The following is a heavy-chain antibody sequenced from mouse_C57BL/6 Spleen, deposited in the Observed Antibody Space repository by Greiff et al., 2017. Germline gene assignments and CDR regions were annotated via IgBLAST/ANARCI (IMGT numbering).Heavy chain of an antibody. J-gene: IGHJ4*01. V-gene: IGHV5-4*03. CDR1: GFTFSSYA. Sequence: DVMLVESGGGLVKPGGSLKLSCAASGFTFSSYAMSWVRQTPEKRLEWVATISDGGSYTYYPDNVKGRFTISRDNAKNNLYLQMSHLKSEDTAMYYCARGNWDVYAMDYWGQGTSVTVSS. CDR2: ISDGGSYT. D-gene: IGHD4-1*01. CDR3: ARGNWDVYAMDY.